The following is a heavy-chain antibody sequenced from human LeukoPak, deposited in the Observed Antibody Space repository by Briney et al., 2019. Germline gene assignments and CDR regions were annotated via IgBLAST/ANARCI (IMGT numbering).Heavy chain of an antibody. CDR1: GFNFRSFI. CDR3: AIWETDQGGEFDS. CDR2: ITGTSNYR. V-gene: IGHV3-21*01. D-gene: IGHD3-16*01. J-gene: IGHJ4*02. Sequence: NPGGSLRLSCAASGFNFRSFIMNWVRQAPGKGLEWVSSITGTSNYRYYSVSVKGRFTISRDNARNSLYLQMNGLRVEDTAVYFCAIWETDQGGEFDSWGQGTLVTVSS.